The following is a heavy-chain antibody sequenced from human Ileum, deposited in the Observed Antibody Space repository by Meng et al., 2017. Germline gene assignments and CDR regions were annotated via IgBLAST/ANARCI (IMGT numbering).Heavy chain of an antibody. J-gene: IGHJ5*02. CDR1: GGTFSSYA. V-gene: IGHV1-69*06. CDR2: IIPIFGTA. D-gene: IGHD5-18*01. CDR3: ARVELTDTAMGRGWFDP. Sequence: GQVVQSGAEVKKPGSSVKVSCKASGGTFSSYAISWVRQAPGQGLEWMGGIIPIFGTANYAQKFQGRVMITADKSTSTAYMELSSLRSEDTAVYYCARVELTDTAMGRGWFDPWGQGTLVTVSS.